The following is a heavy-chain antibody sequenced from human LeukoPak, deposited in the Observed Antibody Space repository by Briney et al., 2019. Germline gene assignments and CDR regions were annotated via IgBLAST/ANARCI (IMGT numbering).Heavy chain of an antibody. CDR3: AREVATVYGGYFDY. Sequence: SQTLSLTCTVSGGSISSGSYYWSWIRQPAGKGLEWIGRIYTSGSTNYNPSLKSRVTISVDTSKNQFSLKLSSVTAADTAVYYCAREVATVYGGYFDYWGQGTLVTVSS. CDR1: GGSISSGSYY. CDR2: IYTSGST. D-gene: IGHD5-12*01. J-gene: IGHJ4*02. V-gene: IGHV4-61*02.